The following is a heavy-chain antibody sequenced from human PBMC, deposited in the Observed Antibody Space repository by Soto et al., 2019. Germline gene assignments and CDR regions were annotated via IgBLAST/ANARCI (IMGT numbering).Heavy chain of an antibody. Sequence: QPGGSLRLSCAASGFTFSSYGMHWVRQAPGKGLEWVAVISYDGSNKYYADSVKGRFTISRDNSKNTLYLQMNSLRAEGTAVYYCAKEGSNYYDILTGYSQYYFDYWGQGTLVTVSS. V-gene: IGHV3-30*18. CDR3: AKEGSNYYDILTGYSQYYFDY. CDR1: GFTFSSYG. CDR2: ISYDGSNK. D-gene: IGHD3-9*01. J-gene: IGHJ4*02.